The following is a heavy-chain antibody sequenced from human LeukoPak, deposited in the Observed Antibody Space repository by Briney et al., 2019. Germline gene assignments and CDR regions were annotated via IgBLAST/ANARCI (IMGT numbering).Heavy chain of an antibody. CDR2: MNPNSGNT. CDR1: GYTFTSYD. J-gene: IGHJ4*02. Sequence: ASVKVSCKASGYTFTSYDINWVRQATGQGLEWMGWMNPNSGNTGYAQKFQGRVTITRNTSISTAYMELSSLRSEDTAVYYCARVRTYDFWSDFDYWGQGTLVTVSS. CDR3: ARVRTYDFWSDFDY. V-gene: IGHV1-8*03. D-gene: IGHD3-3*01.